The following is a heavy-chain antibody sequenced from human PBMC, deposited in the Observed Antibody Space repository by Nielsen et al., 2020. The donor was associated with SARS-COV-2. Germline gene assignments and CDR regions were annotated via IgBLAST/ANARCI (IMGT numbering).Heavy chain of an antibody. J-gene: IGHJ6*02. V-gene: IGHV3-30*03. D-gene: IGHD2-2*01. CDR3: AREGPHCSSTSCYGYYYYGMDV. CDR1: GFTFRNYG. Sequence: GGSLRLSCAASGFTFRNYGMHWVRQAPGKGLEWVAVISYDAYHKYYADSVKGRFTISRDNSKNTLYLQMNSLRAEDTAVYYCAREGPHCSSTSCYGYYYYGMDVWGQGTTVTVSS. CDR2: ISYDAYHK.